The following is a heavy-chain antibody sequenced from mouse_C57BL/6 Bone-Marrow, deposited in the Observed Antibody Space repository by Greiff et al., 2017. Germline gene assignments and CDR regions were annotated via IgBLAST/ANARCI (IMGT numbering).Heavy chain of an antibody. CDR3: ARGLTTRFDY. CDR2: ISDGGSYT. CDR1: GFTFSSYA. J-gene: IGHJ2*01. Sequence: DVQLQESGGGLVKPGGSLKLSCAASGFTFSSYAMSWVRQTPEKRLEWVATISDGGSYTYYPDNVKGRFTISRDNAKNNLYLQMSHLKSEDTAMYYCARGLTTRFDYWGQGTTRTVSS. V-gene: IGHV5-4*01. D-gene: IGHD2-1*01.